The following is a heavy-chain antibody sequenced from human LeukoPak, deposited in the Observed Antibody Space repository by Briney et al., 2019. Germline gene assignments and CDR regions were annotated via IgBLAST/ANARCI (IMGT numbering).Heavy chain of an antibody. Sequence: HGESLKISCKGFGYSFANYWITWVRQMPGKGLKWMGRIDPRDSYSNYSPSFQGHVTISIDKSINTVYLHWNTLKPSDTAMYYCARLGEEWLVHNWFDPWGQGTLVTVSS. CDR3: ARLGEEWLVHNWFDP. J-gene: IGHJ5*02. D-gene: IGHD6-19*01. CDR2: IDPRDSYS. V-gene: IGHV5-10-1*01. CDR1: GYSFANYW.